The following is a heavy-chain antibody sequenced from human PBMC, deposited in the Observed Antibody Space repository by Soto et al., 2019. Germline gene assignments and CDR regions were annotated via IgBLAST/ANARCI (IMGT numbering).Heavy chain of an antibody. J-gene: IGHJ6*02. CDR2: ISGSGGST. CDR1: GFTFSSYA. CDR3: AKDGRYCTNGVCPNYYYYYGMDV. V-gene: IGHV3-23*01. D-gene: IGHD2-8*01. Sequence: GGSLRLSCAASGFTFSSYAMSWVRQSPGQGLEWVSAISGSGGSTYYADSVKGRFTISRDNSKNTLYLQMNSLRAEDTAVYYCAKDGRYCTNGVCPNYYYYYGMDVWGQGTTVTVSS.